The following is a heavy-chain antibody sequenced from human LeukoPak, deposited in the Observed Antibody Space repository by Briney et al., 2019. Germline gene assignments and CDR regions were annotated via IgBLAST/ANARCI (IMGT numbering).Heavy chain of an antibody. D-gene: IGHD1-26*01. CDR2: NYHTGDT. V-gene: IGHV4-59*08. CDR1: GVSVSGYY. J-gene: IGHJ4*02. Sequence: SETLSLTCSVSGVSVSGYYWSWIRQPPGRGLEWIGYNYHTGDTNCNPSLKSRVTVSLETSKNQISLRLRSVTAADTAVYYCARHPFATPFDYWGQGTLVTVSS. CDR3: ARHPFATPFDY.